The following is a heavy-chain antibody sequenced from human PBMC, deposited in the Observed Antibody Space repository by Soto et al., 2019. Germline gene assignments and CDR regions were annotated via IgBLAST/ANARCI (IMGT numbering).Heavy chain of an antibody. CDR2: IDWADDK. J-gene: IGHJ4*02. D-gene: IGHD5-18*01. CDR3: SREVGGFTYGYPDY. CDR1: GFSLSTTGMC. V-gene: IGHV2-70*01. Sequence: ESGPTLVNPTQTLTLTCTFSGFSLSTTGMCVSWIRRPPGKALEWLALIDWADDKYYSTSLKTRLTISKDTSKNQVVLTMTNVEPVDTATYFCSREVGGFTYGYPDYWGQGTLVTVSS.